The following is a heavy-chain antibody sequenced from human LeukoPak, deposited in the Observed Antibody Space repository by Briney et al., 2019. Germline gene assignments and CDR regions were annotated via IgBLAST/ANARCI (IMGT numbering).Heavy chain of an antibody. CDR1: GYTFTGYY. V-gene: IGHV1-2*02. Sequence: ASVKVSCKASGYTFTGYYMHWMRQAPGQGLEWMGWNNPNSGGTNYAQKFQGRVTMTRDTSISTAYMELSRLRSDDTAVYYCARGGDYYGSGSYDAFDIWGQGTMVTVSS. J-gene: IGHJ3*02. CDR2: NNPNSGGT. D-gene: IGHD3-10*01. CDR3: ARGGDYYGSGSYDAFDI.